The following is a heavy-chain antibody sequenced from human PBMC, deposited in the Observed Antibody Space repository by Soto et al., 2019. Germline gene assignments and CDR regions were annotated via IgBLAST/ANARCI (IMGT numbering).Heavy chain of an antibody. Sequence: QVQLVQSGAEVKKPGASVKVSCTASGVTFSSYAISWVRQAPGQGLEWMGGIIPIFGTANYAQKFQGRVTITADESTSTAYMELRSLRSEDPAVYYCAGSRLSSSDAFYIWGQGTMVPVSS. CDR2: IIPIFGTA. V-gene: IGHV1-69*01. CDR3: AGSRLSSSDAFYI. J-gene: IGHJ3*02. CDR1: GVTFSSYA.